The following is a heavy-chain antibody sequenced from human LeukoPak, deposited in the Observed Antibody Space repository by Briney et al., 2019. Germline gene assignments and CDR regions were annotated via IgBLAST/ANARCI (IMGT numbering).Heavy chain of an antibody. CDR3: ARGGWDYYDSSGSSFQH. D-gene: IGHD3-22*01. CDR1: GFTFSNYR. Sequence: GGSLRLSCAASGFTFSNYRMNWVRQAPGKGLEWVSSISSSSIYIYYADSLKGRFTISRDNAKNSLYLQMNSLRAEDTAVYYCARGGWDYYDSSGSSFQHWGQGTLVTVSS. CDR2: ISSSSIYI. V-gene: IGHV3-21*01. J-gene: IGHJ1*01.